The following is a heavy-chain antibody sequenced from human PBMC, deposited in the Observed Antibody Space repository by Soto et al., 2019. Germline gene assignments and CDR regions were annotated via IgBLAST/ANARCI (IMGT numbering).Heavy chain of an antibody. CDR1: GYIFSANY. Sequence: ASVKVSCKASGYIFSANYIHWVRQAPGQGLEWLGWTNPHSGATNYAQKFLGRVTMSADTSASTAYMDLARLKSDDPAGYYCVRAHALGFSNWFDPWGRGTLVTVSS. CDR3: VRAHALGFSNWFDP. D-gene: IGHD3-10*01. J-gene: IGHJ5*02. V-gene: IGHV1-2*02. CDR2: TNPHSGAT.